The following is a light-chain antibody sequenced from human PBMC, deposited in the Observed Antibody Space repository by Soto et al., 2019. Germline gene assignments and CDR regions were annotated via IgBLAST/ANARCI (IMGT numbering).Light chain of an antibody. CDR2: YVD. CDR1: SRDVGAYDY. Sequence: SVRTQPASVSGSPGQSITISCTGTSRDVGAYDYVSWYLQYPDKAPQLLIYYVDHRPSGVSSRFSGSKSGNTASLTISGLQAEDEGDYYCCSYADGSIYFFGTGTQLTVL. CDR3: CSYADGSIYF. J-gene: IGLJ1*01. V-gene: IGLV2-14*03.